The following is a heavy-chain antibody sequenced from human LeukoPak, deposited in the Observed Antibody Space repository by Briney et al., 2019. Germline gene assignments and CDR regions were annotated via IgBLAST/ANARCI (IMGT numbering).Heavy chain of an antibody. V-gene: IGHV4-4*07. J-gene: IGHJ5*02. D-gene: IGHD6-13*01. Sequence: PSETLSLTCTVSGGSISSYYWSWIRQPAGKGLEWIGRIYTSGSTNYNPSLKSRVTMSVDTSKNQFSLKLSSVTAADTAVYYCAREPSIAAAGRGHGFDPWGQGTLVTVSS. CDR2: IYTSGST. CDR1: GGSISSYY. CDR3: AREPSIAAAGRGHGFDP.